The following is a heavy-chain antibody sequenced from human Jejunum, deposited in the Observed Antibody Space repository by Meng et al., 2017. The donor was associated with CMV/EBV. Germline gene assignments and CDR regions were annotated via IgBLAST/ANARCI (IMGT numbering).Heavy chain of an antibody. CDR1: SITAYY. J-gene: IGHJ3*02. Sequence: SITAYYLTSLRPPPGKGLELVGYISYSGNTDYNPSLKSRLTISVDTSKNHFSLKLSSATAADTAVYYCARGDFWSGFYPRAFDIWGQGTMVTVSS. D-gene: IGHD3-3*01. CDR2: ISYSGNT. V-gene: IGHV4-59*01. CDR3: ARGDFWSGFYPRAFDI.